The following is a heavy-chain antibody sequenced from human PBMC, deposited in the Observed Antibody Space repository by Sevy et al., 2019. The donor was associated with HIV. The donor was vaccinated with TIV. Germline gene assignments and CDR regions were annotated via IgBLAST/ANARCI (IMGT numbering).Heavy chain of an antibody. V-gene: IGHV1-8*01. D-gene: IGHD3-22*01. J-gene: IGHJ4*02. CDR1: GYTFTSYD. Sequence: ASVKVSCKASGYTFTSYDINWVRQATGQGLEWMGWMNPNSGNTGYAQKFQGRVTMTRNTSISTAYMELSSLRSEDTGVYYCAREHRRGVDYYDSSGYYYPLGYWGQGTLVTVSS. CDR3: AREHRRGVDYYDSSGYYYPLGY. CDR2: MNPNSGNT.